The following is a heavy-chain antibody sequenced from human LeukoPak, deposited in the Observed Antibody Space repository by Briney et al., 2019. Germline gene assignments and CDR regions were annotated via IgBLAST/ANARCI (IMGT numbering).Heavy chain of an antibody. CDR3: ARGSSTVSAGYY. Sequence: PGGSLRLSCAASGFTVSSNYMSWVRQAPGKGLEWVSVVYNDGGTYYADSVKGRFTISRDNSKNTLYLQMNSLRAEDTAMYFCARGSSTVSAGYYWGQGTLVTVSS. CDR2: VYNDGGT. J-gene: IGHJ4*02. V-gene: IGHV3-53*01. CDR1: GFTVSSNY. D-gene: IGHD6-19*01.